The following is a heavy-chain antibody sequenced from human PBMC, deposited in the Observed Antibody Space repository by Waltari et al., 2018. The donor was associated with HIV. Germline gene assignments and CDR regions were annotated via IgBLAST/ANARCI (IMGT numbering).Heavy chain of an antibody. Sequence: QVQVVQSGAEVKKPGSSVKISCKVVGGTFSRYDIKWVRQAPGQGLEWMGGIIPTSGTLNYAQKFQGRVTITADESRSTTDVEMSSLRSEDTAVYYCVFEDGQFYKFDYWGQGILLTVSS. V-gene: IGHV1-69*13. CDR1: GGTFSRYD. D-gene: IGHD3-3*01. CDR2: IIPTSGTL. J-gene: IGHJ4*02. CDR3: VFEDGQFYKFDY.